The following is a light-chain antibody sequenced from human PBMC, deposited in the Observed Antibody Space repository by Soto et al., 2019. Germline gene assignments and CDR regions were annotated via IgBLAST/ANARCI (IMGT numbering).Light chain of an antibody. Sequence: DNVMTQPPDSQAVSLGERATINRKSTETVLYSSNNKNYLAWYQQKPGQPPKLLIYWASTRESGVPDRFSGSGSGTDFTLTISSLQAEDVAVYYCQQYYGSPLTFGGGTKVDIK. J-gene: IGKJ4*01. CDR2: WAS. V-gene: IGKV4-1*01. CDR3: QQYYGSPLT. CDR1: ETVLYSSNNKNY.